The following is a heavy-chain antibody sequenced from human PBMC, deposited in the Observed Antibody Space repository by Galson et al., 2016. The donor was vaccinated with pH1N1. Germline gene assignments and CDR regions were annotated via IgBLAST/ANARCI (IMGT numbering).Heavy chain of an antibody. V-gene: IGHV1-69*13. D-gene: IGHD1-26*01. J-gene: IGHJ5*01. Sequence: SVKVACKASGGTFNTDAISWVRQAPGQGLEWMGRILPIFGTTKYAQKFRGRVTITADESTSTAYMELSSLRSEDTAVYFCARDRYIGSWFDSWGQGTLVTVTS. CDR1: GGTFNTDA. CDR2: ILPIFGTT. CDR3: ARDRYIGSWFDS.